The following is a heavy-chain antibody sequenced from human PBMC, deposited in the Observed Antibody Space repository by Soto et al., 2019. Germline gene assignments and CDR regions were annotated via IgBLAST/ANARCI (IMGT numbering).Heavy chain of an antibody. CDR2: IYYSGST. CDR1: GGSISSGGYY. J-gene: IGHJ6*02. V-gene: IGHV4-31*03. CDR3: ARDRSITGTTVRAYYYGMDV. Sequence: PSETLSLTCTVSGGSISSGGYYWSWIRQHPGKGLEWIGYIYYSGSTYYNPSLKSRVTISVDTSKNQFSLKLSSVTAADTAVYYCARDRSITGTTVRAYYYGMDVWGQGTTVTVSS. D-gene: IGHD1-20*01.